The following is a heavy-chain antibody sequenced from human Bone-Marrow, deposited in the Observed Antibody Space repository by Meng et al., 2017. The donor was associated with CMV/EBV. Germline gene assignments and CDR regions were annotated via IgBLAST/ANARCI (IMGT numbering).Heavy chain of an antibody. CDR2: IYSGDST. J-gene: IGHJ6*02. CDR1: GFTVSSNY. CDR3: ARSRTSHIYYYYGMDV. D-gene: IGHD2-21*01. V-gene: IGHV3-53*05. Sequence: GESLKISCAASGFTVSSNYMSWVRQAPGKGLEWVSVIYSGDSTFYADSVKGRFTISRDNSKNTLYLQMGSLRAEDMAVYYCARSRTSHIYYYYGMDVWGQGTTVTVSS.